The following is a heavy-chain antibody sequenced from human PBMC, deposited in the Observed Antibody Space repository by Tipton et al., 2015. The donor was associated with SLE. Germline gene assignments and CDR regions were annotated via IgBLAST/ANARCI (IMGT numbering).Heavy chain of an antibody. Sequence: TLSLTCTVSGGGSLSSYYWSWIRQPAGKGLEWIGRIYTSGSTNYNPSLKSRVTMSVDTSQNQFSLQVTSVTAADTAVYYCAREAGSSRYFDYWGQGTLVTVSS. J-gene: IGHJ4*02. CDR1: GGGSLSSYY. CDR2: IYTSGST. V-gene: IGHV4-4*07. D-gene: IGHD1-26*01. CDR3: AREAGSSRYFDY.